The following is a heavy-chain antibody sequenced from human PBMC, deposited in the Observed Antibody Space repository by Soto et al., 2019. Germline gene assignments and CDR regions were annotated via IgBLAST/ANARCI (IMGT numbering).Heavy chain of an antibody. CDR1: GFTFSSYS. CDR3: ARVGNYYYYYMDV. CDR2: ISSSSSTI. J-gene: IGHJ6*03. V-gene: IGHV3-48*01. Sequence: EVQLVESGGGLVQPGGSLRLSCAASGFTFSSYSMNWVRQAPGKGLEWVSYISSSSSTIYYADSVKGRFTISRDNAKNSLYLQMHSLRAEDTAVYYCARVGNYYYYYMDVWGKGTTVTVSS. D-gene: IGHD6-13*01.